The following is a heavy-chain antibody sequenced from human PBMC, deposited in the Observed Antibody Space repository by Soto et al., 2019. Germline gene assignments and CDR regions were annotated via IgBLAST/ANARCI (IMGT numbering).Heavy chain of an antibody. CDR1: GGSISSGGYY. D-gene: IGHD3-16*02. CDR3: ARQYYDYVWGSYRDANPYYYYYGMDV. Sequence: SETLSLTCTVSGGSISSGGYYWSWIRQHPGKGLEWIGSIYYSGSTYYNPSLKSRVTISVDTSKNQFSLKLSSVTAADTAVYYCARQYYDYVWGSYRDANPYYYYYGMDVWGQGTTVTVSS. J-gene: IGHJ6*02. CDR2: IYYSGST. V-gene: IGHV4-39*01.